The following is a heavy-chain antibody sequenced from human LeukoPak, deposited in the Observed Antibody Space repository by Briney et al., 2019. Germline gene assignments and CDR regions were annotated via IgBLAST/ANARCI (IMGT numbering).Heavy chain of an antibody. Sequence: PGGSLRLSCSAFGFTVSRNHMTRVRQAPGKGLEWVSIIYSGGSTYYADSVRGRFTISRDSSQNTLYLQMNGLRVEDTAVYYCVTLPTGDYWGQGTLVTVSS. CDR3: VTLPTGDY. CDR2: IYSGGST. CDR1: GFTVSRNH. J-gene: IGHJ4*02. D-gene: IGHD2-15*01. V-gene: IGHV3-53*01.